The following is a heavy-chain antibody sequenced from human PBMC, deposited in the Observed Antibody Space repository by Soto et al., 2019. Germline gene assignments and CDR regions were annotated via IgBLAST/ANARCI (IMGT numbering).Heavy chain of an antibody. Sequence: VRQAPGKGLEWVSGISWNSGDIGYADSVKGRFTISRDNAKNSLYLQINSLRTEDTALYYCARNWNYFDYWGQGTLVTVSS. J-gene: IGHJ4*02. CDR3: ARNWNYFDY. D-gene: IGHD1-1*01. CDR2: ISWNSGDI. V-gene: IGHV3-9*01.